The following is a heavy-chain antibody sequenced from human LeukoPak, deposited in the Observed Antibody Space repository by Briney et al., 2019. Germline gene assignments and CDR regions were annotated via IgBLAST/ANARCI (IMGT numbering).Heavy chain of an antibody. CDR3: AKEVRDYDILTGYYMDY. J-gene: IGHJ4*02. CDR2: ISGSGGST. D-gene: IGHD3-9*01. CDR1: GFTFSSYA. Sequence: GGSLRPSCAASGFTFSSYAMRWVRQAPGKGLEWVSAISGSGGSTYYADSVKGRFTISRDNSKNTLYLQMNSLRAEDTAVYYCAKEVRDYDILTGYYMDYWGQGTLVTVSS. V-gene: IGHV3-23*01.